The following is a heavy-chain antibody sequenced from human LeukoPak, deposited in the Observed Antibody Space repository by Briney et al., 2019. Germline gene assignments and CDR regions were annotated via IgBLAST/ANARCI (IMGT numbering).Heavy chain of an antibody. Sequence: GGSLRLSCAASGFTVSSNYMSWVRQAPGKGLEWVSVIYSGGSTYYADSVKGRFTISRDNSKNTLYLQMNSLRAEDTAVYYCASIGITMVRGVLNWFDPWGQGTLVTVSS. CDR3: ASIGITMVRGVLNWFDP. CDR2: IYSGGST. V-gene: IGHV3-66*01. J-gene: IGHJ5*02. CDR1: GFTVSSNY. D-gene: IGHD3-10*01.